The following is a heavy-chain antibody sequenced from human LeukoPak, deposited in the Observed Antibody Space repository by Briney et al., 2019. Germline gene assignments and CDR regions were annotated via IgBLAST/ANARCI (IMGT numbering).Heavy chain of an antibody. J-gene: IGHJ3*02. D-gene: IGHD5-18*01. Sequence: ASVEVSCKASGCTFTGYYMHWVRQAPGQGLEWMGWINPNSGGTNYAQKFQGWVTMTRDTSISTAYMELSRLRSDDTAVYYCARGVVDTAEFDIWGQGTMVTVSS. V-gene: IGHV1-2*04. CDR3: ARGVVDTAEFDI. CDR2: INPNSGGT. CDR1: GCTFTGYY.